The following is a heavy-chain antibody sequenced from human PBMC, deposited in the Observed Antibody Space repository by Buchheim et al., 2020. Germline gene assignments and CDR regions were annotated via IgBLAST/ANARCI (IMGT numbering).Heavy chain of an antibody. CDR3: ASGYYGSGSYPHYGMDV. J-gene: IGHJ6*02. Sequence: EVQLVESGGGLVQPGGSLRLSCAASGFTFSSYSMNWVRQAPGKGLEWVSYISSSSSTIYYADSVKGRFAISRDNAKNSLYLQMNSMRAEDTAVYYWASGYYGSGSYPHYGMDVWGQGTT. V-gene: IGHV3-48*04. CDR1: GFTFSSYS. CDR2: ISSSSSTI. D-gene: IGHD3-10*01.